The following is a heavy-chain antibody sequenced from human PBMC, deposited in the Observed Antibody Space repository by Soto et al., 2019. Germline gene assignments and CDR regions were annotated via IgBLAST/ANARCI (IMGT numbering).Heavy chain of an antibody. CDR3: ARAPYGGLAFDI. J-gene: IGHJ3*02. CDR1: GGSISSYY. Sequence: QVQLQESGPGLVKPSETLSLTCTVSGGSISSYYWSWIRQPPGKGLEWIGYIYYSGSTNYNPSLKSSVTISVDTSKNQFSLKLSSVTAADTAVYYCARAPYGGLAFDIWGQGTMVTVSS. D-gene: IGHD4-17*01. V-gene: IGHV4-59*01. CDR2: IYYSGST.